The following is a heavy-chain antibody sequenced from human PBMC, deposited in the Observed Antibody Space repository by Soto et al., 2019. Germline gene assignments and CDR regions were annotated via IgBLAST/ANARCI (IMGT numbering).Heavy chain of an antibody. V-gene: IGHV3-66*01. D-gene: IGHD3-3*01. CDR2: LCSGGST. CDR3: AREPLYYDFWSGYSDYGMDV. CDR1: GITVSSRF. Sequence: GGSLRLSCAASGITVSSRFMSWVRQAPGKGLEWVSILCSGGSTYYADSVKGRFTISRDNSKNTLYLQMNSLRDEDTAVYYCAREPLYYDFWSGYSDYGMDVWGQGTTVTVSS. J-gene: IGHJ6*02.